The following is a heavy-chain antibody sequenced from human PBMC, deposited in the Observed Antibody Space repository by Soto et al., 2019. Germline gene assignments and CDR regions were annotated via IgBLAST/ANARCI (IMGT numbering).Heavy chain of an antibody. CDR2: ISYDGSNK. CDR1: GFTFGSYA. D-gene: IGHD3-9*01. CDR3: ASELRRGHTGYQRYVQL. J-gene: IGHJ1*01. Sequence: QVQLVESGGGVVQPGRSLRLSCAASGFTFGSYAMHWVRQAPGKGLEWVALISYDGSNKYYADSVKGRFTISRDSSKNILYLQMTSLRAEVTVVYVRASELRRGHTGYQRYVQLRGQGTLVTLSS. V-gene: IGHV3-30-3*01.